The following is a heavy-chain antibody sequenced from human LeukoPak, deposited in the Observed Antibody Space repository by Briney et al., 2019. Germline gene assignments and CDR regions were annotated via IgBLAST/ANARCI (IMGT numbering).Heavy chain of an antibody. V-gene: IGHV3-23*01. CDR1: GFTFSSYA. CDR3: AKEGCSGGSCYSYYYYMDV. Sequence: GGSLRLSCAASGFTFSSYAMSWVRQAPGKGLEWVSAIRDSGDRTHYADSVKGRFTISRDNSKNTVYLQMNSLSAEDTAVYYCAKEGCSGGSCYSYYYYMDVWGKGTTVTVSS. J-gene: IGHJ6*03. D-gene: IGHD2-15*01. CDR2: IRDSGDRT.